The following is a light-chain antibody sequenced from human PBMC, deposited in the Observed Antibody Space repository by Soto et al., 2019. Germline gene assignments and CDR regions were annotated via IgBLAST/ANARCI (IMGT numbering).Light chain of an antibody. CDR1: SSDVGGYTF. Sequence: QSALTQPASVSGSPGQSFTFSCTGTSSDVGGYTFVSWYQQHPGKAPKILIYEVSNRPSGVSDRFSGSKSGNTASLTISGLQPEDEADYYCSSYSSSSTVMFGGGTKLTVL. CDR2: EVS. V-gene: IGLV2-14*01. CDR3: SSYSSSSTVM. J-gene: IGLJ3*02.